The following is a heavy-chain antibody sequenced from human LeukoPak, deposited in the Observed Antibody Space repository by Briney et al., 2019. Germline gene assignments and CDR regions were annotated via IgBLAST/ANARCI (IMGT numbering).Heavy chain of an antibody. CDR2: INSDGSST. V-gene: IGHV3-74*01. CDR3: AKATGWRGTPFDY. CDR1: GFTFSSYW. D-gene: IGHD3-3*01. J-gene: IGHJ4*02. Sequence: GGSLRLSCAASGFTFSSYWMHWVRQAPGKGLVWVSRINSDGSSTSYADSVKGRFTISRDNAKNTLSLQMNSLRAEDTAVYYCAKATGWRGTPFDYWGQGTLVTVSS.